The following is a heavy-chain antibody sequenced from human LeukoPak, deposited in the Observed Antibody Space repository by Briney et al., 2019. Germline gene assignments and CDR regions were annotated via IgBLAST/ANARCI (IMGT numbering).Heavy chain of an antibody. CDR1: GFTFGDYA. Sequence: TGGSLRLSCTASGFTFGDYAMSWVRQAPGKGLEWVGFIRSKAYGGTTEYAASVKGRFTISRDDSKSIAYLQMNSLKTEDTAVYYCTRAKYHYDSSGYYSTPDYYYYYMDVWGKGTTVTVSS. V-gene: IGHV3-49*04. D-gene: IGHD3-22*01. CDR3: TRAKYHYDSSGYYSTPDYYYYYMDV. J-gene: IGHJ6*03. CDR2: IRSKAYGGTT.